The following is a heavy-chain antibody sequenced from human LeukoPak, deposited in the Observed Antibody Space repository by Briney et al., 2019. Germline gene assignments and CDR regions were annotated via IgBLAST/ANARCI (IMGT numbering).Heavy chain of an antibody. J-gene: IGHJ4*02. D-gene: IGHD5-24*01. CDR3: ARDGGDAYTFDY. Sequence: TGGSLRLSCAASGFTFSTYWMHWVRQAPGKGLVWVSRINPDGSRTDYADSVKGRFTISRDNAKNTMYLQMNSLRAEDTAVYYCARDGGDAYTFDYWGQGTLVTVPS. CDR2: INPDGSRT. V-gene: IGHV3-74*01. CDR1: GFTFSTYW.